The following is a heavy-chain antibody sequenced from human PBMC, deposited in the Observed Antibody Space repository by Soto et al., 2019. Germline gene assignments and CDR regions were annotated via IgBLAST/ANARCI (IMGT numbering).Heavy chain of an antibody. CDR1: GGSFSGYY. CDR3: ASSSSWYYYGMDV. CDR2: INHSGST. Sequence: QVQLQQWGAGLLKPSETLSLTCAVYGGSFSGYYWSWIRQPPGKGLEWLGEINHSGSTNYNPSLKSRVTISVDTSKNQFSLKLSSVTAADTAVYYCASSSSWYYYGMDVWGQGTTVTVSS. J-gene: IGHJ6*02. D-gene: IGHD6-13*01. V-gene: IGHV4-34*01.